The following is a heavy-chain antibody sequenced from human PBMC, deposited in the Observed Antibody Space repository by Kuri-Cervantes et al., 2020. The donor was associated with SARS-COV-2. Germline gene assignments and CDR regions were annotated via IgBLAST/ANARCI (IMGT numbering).Heavy chain of an antibody. V-gene: IGHV1-69*13. CDR1: ETTFPNYD. Sequence: SVKVSCKAPETTFPNYDINWVRQAPGQGLEWMGGIIPIFGTANYAQKFQGRVTITADESTSTAYMELSSLRSEDTAVYYCARDNNWNYFVPVGAFDIWGQGTMVTVSS. CDR2: IIPIFGTA. CDR3: ARDNNWNYFVPVGAFDI. D-gene: IGHD1-7*01. J-gene: IGHJ3*02.